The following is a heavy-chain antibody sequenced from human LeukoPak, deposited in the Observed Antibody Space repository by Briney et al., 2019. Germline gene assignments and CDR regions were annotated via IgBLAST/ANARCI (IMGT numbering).Heavy chain of an antibody. V-gene: IGHV3-23*01. Sequence: PGGSLRLSCAASGFTFSSYAMSWVRQAPGKGLEWVSAISGSGGSTYYADSVKGRFTISRDNAKNSLYLQMNSLRAEDTAVYYCARDAEGILTGYYIVDYWGQGTLVTVSS. CDR1: GFTFSSYA. J-gene: IGHJ4*02. D-gene: IGHD3-9*01. CDR2: ISGSGGST. CDR3: ARDAEGILTGYYIVDY.